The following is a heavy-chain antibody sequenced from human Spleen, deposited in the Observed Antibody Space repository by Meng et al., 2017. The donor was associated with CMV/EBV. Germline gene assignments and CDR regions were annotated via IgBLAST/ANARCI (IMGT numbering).Heavy chain of an antibody. D-gene: IGHD2-2*02. CDR1: GFTFSSYA. CDR2: ISGSGGRT. CDR3: AKDQLSIPAAISGDY. J-gene: IGHJ4*02. Sequence: GESLKISCAASGFTFSSYAMTWVRQAPGKGLECVSSISGSGGRTYYADSVKGRFTISRDNSENTLYLQMNSLRVDDTAVYYCAKDQLSIPAAISGDYWGQGTLVTVSS. V-gene: IGHV3-23*01.